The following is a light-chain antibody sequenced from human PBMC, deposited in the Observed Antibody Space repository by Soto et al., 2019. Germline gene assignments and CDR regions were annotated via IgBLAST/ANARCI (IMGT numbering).Light chain of an antibody. Sequence: DSQMTQSPSSLSASVGDRVTITCRASQTISIFLNWYQQKPGKAPKLLIYAASTLQSGVPSRFSGSGSGTDFTLTISSLQPEDFATYYCQQSYSTPRTFGQGTKLEI. CDR3: QQSYSTPRT. CDR2: AAS. J-gene: IGKJ2*01. V-gene: IGKV1-39*01. CDR1: QTISIF.